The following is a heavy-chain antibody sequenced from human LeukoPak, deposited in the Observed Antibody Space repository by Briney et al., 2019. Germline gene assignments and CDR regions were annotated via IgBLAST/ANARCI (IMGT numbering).Heavy chain of an antibody. CDR1: GFTFSSYA. D-gene: IGHD3-10*01. J-gene: IGHJ4*02. CDR3: AKDPTYYYGSGSYPDY. Sequence: PGRSLRLSCAASGFTFSSYAMHWVRQAPGKGLEWVAVMSYDGSNKYYADSVKGRFTISRDNSKNTLYLQMNSLRAEDTAVYYCAKDPTYYYGSGSYPDYWGQGTLVTVSS. V-gene: IGHV3-30-3*01. CDR2: MSYDGSNK.